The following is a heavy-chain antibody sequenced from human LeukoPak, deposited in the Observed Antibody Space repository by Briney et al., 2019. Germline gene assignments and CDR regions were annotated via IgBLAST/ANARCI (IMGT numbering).Heavy chain of an antibody. CDR2: IYYSGST. CDR1: GGSNSSYY. V-gene: IGHV4-59*08. CDR3: ARRGPYSGSLGPLDY. Sequence: SETLSLTCTVSGGSNSSYYWSWIRQPPGKGLEWIGYIYYSGSTNHNPSLKSRVTISIDTSKNQFSLKLSSVTAADTAVYYCARRGPYSGSLGPLDYWGQGTLVTVSS. D-gene: IGHD1-26*01. J-gene: IGHJ4*02.